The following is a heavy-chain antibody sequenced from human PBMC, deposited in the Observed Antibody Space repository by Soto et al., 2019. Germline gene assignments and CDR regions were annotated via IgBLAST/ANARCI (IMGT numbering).Heavy chain of an antibody. CDR1: GYTFTDYN. V-gene: IGHV1-2*02. CDR2: INPNNGDT. Sequence: EASVKVSCKXSGYTFTDYNIHWVRQAPGQGLEWVGWINPNNGDTNHEQMFQGRVTMTRDTSITTAYMELSSLRSDDTAVYYCARMESGDRKDYFYYGMDVWGQGTTVTVSS. D-gene: IGHD3-10*01. J-gene: IGHJ6*02. CDR3: ARMESGDRKDYFYYGMDV.